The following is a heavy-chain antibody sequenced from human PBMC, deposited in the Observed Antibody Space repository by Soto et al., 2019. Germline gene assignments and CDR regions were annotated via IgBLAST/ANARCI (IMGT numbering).Heavy chain of an antibody. CDR1: GFTFSGSA. CDR2: IGSKPNRYAT. V-gene: IGHV3-73*02. CDR3: ARGVYDFWSGHPKGLDY. J-gene: IGHJ4*02. Sequence: EVQLVESGGGLVQPGGSLKLSCAASGFTFSGSAIHWVRQASGKGLEWVGRIGSKPNRYATAYAVSVTGKFTISRDDSRSTAYLQMDSLKSEDTAVSYCARGVYDFWSGHPKGLDYWGQGTVVTVSS. D-gene: IGHD3-3*01.